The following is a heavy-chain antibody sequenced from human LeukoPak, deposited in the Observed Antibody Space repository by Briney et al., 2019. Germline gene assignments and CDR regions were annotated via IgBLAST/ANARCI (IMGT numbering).Heavy chain of an antibody. V-gene: IGHV1-2*02. D-gene: IGHD3-22*01. CDR2: INPNSGAT. CDR1: GYTFTGYY. Sequence: ASVKVSCKASGYTFTGYYMHWVRQAPGQGLEWMGWINPNSGATNYAQKVQGRVTMTRDTSISTAYMEVSRLRSDDTAVSYCAREGSGYPYWGQGTLVTVSS. CDR3: AREGSGYPY. J-gene: IGHJ4*02.